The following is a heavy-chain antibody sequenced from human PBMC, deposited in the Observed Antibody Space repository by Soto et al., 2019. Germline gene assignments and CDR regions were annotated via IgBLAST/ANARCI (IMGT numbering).Heavy chain of an antibody. D-gene: IGHD5-12*01. Sequence: SETLSLTCTVSGGSISSSSYYWGWIRQPPGKGLEWIGSIYYSGSTYYNPSLKSRVTISVDTSKNQFSLKLSSVTAADTAVYYCARRGGYDRYYYYYGMDVWGQGTTVTVSS. J-gene: IGHJ6*02. V-gene: IGHV4-39*01. CDR3: ARRGGYDRYYYYYGMDV. CDR2: IYYSGST. CDR1: GGSISSSSYY.